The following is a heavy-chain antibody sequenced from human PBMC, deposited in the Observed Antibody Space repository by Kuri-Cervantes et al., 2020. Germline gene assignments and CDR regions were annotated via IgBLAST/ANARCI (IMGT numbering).Heavy chain of an antibody. CDR1: GFTFSSYS. D-gene: IGHD1-20*01. CDR2: ISSSSSTI. J-gene: IGHJ3*02. Sequence: GGSLRPSCAASGFTFSSYSMNWVRQAPGKGLEWVSYISSSSSTIYYADSVKGRFTISRDNAKNSLYLQMNSLRDEDTAVYYCAGERVYNWNDGVVNAFDIWGQGTMVTVSS. CDR3: AGERVYNWNDGVVNAFDI. V-gene: IGHV3-48*02.